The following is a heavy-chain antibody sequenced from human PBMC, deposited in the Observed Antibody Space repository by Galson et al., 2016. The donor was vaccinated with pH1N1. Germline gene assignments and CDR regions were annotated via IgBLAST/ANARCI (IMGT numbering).Heavy chain of an antibody. CDR3: ARENIVLGEGWTYGMDV. CDR1: GGTFGSYG. CDR2: IIPIFNTA. D-gene: IGHD2/OR15-2a*01. J-gene: IGHJ6*02. Sequence: SVKVSCKASGGTFGSYGINWVRQAPGQGLEWMGGIIPIFNTAKYAQNFQGRVTITADESTTTAYMELSSLRSEDTAVYYCARENIVLGEGWTYGMDVWGQGTTVTVSS. V-gene: IGHV1-69*13.